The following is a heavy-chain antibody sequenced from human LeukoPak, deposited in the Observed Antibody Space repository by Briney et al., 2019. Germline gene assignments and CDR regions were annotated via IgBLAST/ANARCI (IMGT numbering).Heavy chain of an antibody. D-gene: IGHD6-19*01. V-gene: IGHV3-23*01. J-gene: IGHJ4*02. Sequence: GGSLRLSCAASGFTFSTYAISWVRQPPGKGLEWVSGISGNGDNTYYADSVKGLFTIYRDNSKSRLSLQMNSLRAEDTAVYYCAKTLSSGWSGKYYFDYWSQGTLVSVSS. CDR1: GFTFSTYA. CDR3: AKTLSSGWSGKYYFDY. CDR2: ISGNGDNT.